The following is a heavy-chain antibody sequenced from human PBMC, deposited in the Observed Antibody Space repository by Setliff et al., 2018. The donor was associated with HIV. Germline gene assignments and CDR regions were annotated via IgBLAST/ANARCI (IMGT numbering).Heavy chain of an antibody. CDR2: IIPVFGTA. D-gene: IGHD6-19*01. J-gene: IGHJ3*02. CDR3: ARGMYSSGWYDAFDI. V-gene: IGHV1-69*01. CDR1: GGTFNSYA. Sequence: KVSCKASGGTFNSYAINWVRQAPGQGLEWMGGIIPVFGTANYAQNFQGRVTITADESTSTAYMELSSLRSEDTAVYYCARGMYSSGWYDAFDIWGQGTMVTVSS.